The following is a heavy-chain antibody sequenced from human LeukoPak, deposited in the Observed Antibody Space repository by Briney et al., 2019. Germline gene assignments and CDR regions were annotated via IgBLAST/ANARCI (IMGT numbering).Heavy chain of an antibody. Sequence: KPSQTLSLTCTVSGGSISSGSYYWTWIRQSAGKGLEWIGRIYNGGSTKYSPSLNSRVTISIDTSKNQFSLKLTSVTAADTAVYYCARDIVVADNNWFDPWGQGILVTVSS. D-gene: IGHD2-15*01. CDR1: GGSISSGSYY. V-gene: IGHV4-61*02. CDR2: IYNGGST. J-gene: IGHJ5*02. CDR3: ARDIVVADNNWFDP.